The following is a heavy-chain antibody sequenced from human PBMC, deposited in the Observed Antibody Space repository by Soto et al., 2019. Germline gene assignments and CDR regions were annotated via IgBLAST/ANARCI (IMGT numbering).Heavy chain of an antibody. V-gene: IGHV1-58*01. Sequence: SVKVSCKASGFTFTSSAVQWVRQARGQRLEWIGWIVVGSGNTNYAQKFQERVTITRDMSTSTAYMELSSLRSEDTAVYYCVADRRSGGQWLAYYYYGMDVWGQGTTVTVSS. CDR1: GFTFTSSA. J-gene: IGHJ6*02. CDR3: VADRRSGGQWLAYYYYGMDV. CDR2: IVVGSGNT. D-gene: IGHD6-19*01.